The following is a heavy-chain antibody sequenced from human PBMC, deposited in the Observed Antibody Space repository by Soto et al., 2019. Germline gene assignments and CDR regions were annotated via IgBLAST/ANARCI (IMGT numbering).Heavy chain of an antibody. D-gene: IGHD3-22*01. CDR3: ARSDYDSSGHYPFDP. J-gene: IGHJ5*02. Sequence: SETLSLTCTVSGGSISSSSYYWGWIRQPPGKGLEWIGSIYYSGSTYYNPSLKSRVTISVDTSKNQFSLKLSSVTAADTAVYYCARSDYDSSGHYPFDPWGQGTLVTVSS. CDR2: IYYSGST. V-gene: IGHV4-39*01. CDR1: GGSISSSSYY.